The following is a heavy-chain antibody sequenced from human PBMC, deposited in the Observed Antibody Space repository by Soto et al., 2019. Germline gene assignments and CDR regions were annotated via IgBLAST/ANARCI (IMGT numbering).Heavy chain of an antibody. D-gene: IGHD2-15*01. J-gene: IGHJ6*03. CDR2: ISGSGVYT. V-gene: IGHV3-23*01. CDR3: AKDRCGDTCCYQMDV. CDR1: GLTFSSFA. Sequence: GGSLRLSCAASGLTFSSFAMTWVRQAPGKGLEWVSGISGSGVYTFYADSVKGRFTISRDDSKNTVYLQMSSLRAEDTAVYYCAKDRCGDTCCYQMDVWGKGTTVTVSS.